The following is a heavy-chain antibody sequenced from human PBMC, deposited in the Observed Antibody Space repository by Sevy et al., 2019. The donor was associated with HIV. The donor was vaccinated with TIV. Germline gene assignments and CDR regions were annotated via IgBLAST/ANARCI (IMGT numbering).Heavy chain of an antibody. CDR1: GFAFSTHA. J-gene: IGHJ4*01. V-gene: IGHV3-30-3*01. Sequence: GGSLRLSCAASGFAFSTHAMHWVRQAPGKGLEWVAVITYEGTETFYAASVEGRFPISRDNSKNMLSLQINSLRPEDTAVYYCARDGGNSVKWYPLYWGHGTLVTVSS. CDR2: ITYEGTET. CDR3: ARDGGNSVKWYPLY. D-gene: IGHD2-2*01.